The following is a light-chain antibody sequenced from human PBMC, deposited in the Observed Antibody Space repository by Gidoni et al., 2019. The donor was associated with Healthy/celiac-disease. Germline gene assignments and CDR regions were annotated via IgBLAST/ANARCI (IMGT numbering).Light chain of an antibody. V-gene: IGKV4-1*01. CDR1: QSLLYSADNKNY. CDR2: WAS. Sequence: IVMTQSPYSLAVSLGERATIYCTSSQSLLYSADNKNYVAWYQQKPGQPPKLLIYWASTRETGVPDRFSGSGSGTDFTLTISSLQAEDVAVYYCQQYNSTPRTFGQGTNVEIK. J-gene: IGKJ1*01. CDR3: QQYNSTPRT.